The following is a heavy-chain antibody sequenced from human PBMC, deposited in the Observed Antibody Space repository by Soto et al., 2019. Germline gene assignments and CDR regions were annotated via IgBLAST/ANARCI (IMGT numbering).Heavy chain of an antibody. CDR2: INPSGGST. D-gene: IGHD2-21*02. V-gene: IGHV1-46*01. CDR3: ARDREHIVVVTEKPTYAFDI. J-gene: IGHJ3*02. Sequence: ASVKVSCKASGYTFTSYYMHWVRQAPGQGLEWMGIINPSGGSTSYAQKSQGRVTMTRDTSTSTVYMELSSLRSEDTAVYYCARDREHIVVVTEKPTYAFDIWGQGTMVTVSS. CDR1: GYTFTSYY.